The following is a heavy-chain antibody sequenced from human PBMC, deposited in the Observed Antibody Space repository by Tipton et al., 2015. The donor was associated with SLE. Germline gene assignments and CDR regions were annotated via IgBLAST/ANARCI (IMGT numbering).Heavy chain of an antibody. Sequence: GSLRLSCAASGFTFSSYAMHWVRQAPGKGLEWVSLISWDGGSTYYADSVKGRFTISRDNSKNTLYLQMNSLRAEDTAVYYCAKDGSAAGPEGYFDYWGQGTLVTVSS. V-gene: IGHV3-NL1*01. CDR3: AKDGSAAGPEGYFDY. J-gene: IGHJ4*02. D-gene: IGHD6-13*01. CDR1: GFTFSSYA. CDR2: ISWDGGST.